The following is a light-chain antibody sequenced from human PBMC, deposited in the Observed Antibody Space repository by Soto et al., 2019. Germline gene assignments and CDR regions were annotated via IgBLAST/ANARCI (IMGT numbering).Light chain of an antibody. Sequence: DIQMTQSPSTLSASVGDRVTITCRASQSISNWLAWYQQKPGKAPKILIYKTSSLESGVPSRFSGSGSGTEFTLTISSMQPDDFATYYCQQYNGYSRTFGQGTKVDIK. CDR1: QSISNW. V-gene: IGKV1-5*03. CDR3: QQYNGYSRT. J-gene: IGKJ1*01. CDR2: KTS.